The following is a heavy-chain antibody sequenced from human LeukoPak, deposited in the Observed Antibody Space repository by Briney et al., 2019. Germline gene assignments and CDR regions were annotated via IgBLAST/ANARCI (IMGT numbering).Heavy chain of an antibody. Sequence: GGSLRLSCAGSGFIFNNYAMHWVRQPPEKGLEWVSGISWNSGTIDYADSVRGRLTISRDNAKNSLYLQMDSLRVEDTAFYYCAKDNRRHYTSGPNPDSLHWGQGALVTVSS. J-gene: IGHJ4*02. CDR3: AKDNRRHYTSGPNPDSLH. V-gene: IGHV3-9*01. CDR2: ISWNSGTI. CDR1: GFIFNNYA. D-gene: IGHD6-19*01.